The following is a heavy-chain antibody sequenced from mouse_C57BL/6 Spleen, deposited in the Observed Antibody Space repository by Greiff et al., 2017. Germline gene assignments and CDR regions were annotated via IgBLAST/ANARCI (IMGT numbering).Heavy chain of an antibody. Sequence: EVKVVESGGGLVKPGGSLKLSCAASGFTFSSYAMSWVRQTPEKRLEWVATISDGGSYTYYPDNVKGRFTISRDNAKNNLYLQMSHLKSEDTAMYYCATDSSGYAMDYWGQGTSVTVSS. CDR2: ISDGGSYT. J-gene: IGHJ4*01. V-gene: IGHV5-4*03. CDR1: GFTFSSYA. CDR3: ATDSSGYAMDY. D-gene: IGHD3-2*02.